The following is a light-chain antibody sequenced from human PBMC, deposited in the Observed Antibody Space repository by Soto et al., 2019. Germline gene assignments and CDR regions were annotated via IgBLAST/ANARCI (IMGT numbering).Light chain of an antibody. J-gene: IGLJ3*02. Sequence: QSALTQPPSASGTPGQRVTISCSGSNSNIGTNAVNWYQQIPGTAPKLLIYNNNQRPSGVPDRFSGSKSGTSASLAISGLQSEDEADYYCAAWDDSLNVWVFGGGTKVTVL. CDR1: NSNIGTNA. V-gene: IGLV1-44*01. CDR3: AAWDDSLNVWV. CDR2: NNN.